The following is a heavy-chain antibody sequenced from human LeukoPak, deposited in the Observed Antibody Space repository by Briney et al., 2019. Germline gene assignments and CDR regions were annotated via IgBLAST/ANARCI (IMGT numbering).Heavy chain of an antibody. Sequence: ASVKVSCTASGYTFTSYYMHWVRQAPGQGLEWMGIINPRGGSTTYAQKFQGRVTMTRDTSTSTVYMELSSLRSEDTAVYYCATDLNSSGIDYWGPGTLVIVSS. CDR2: INPRGGST. V-gene: IGHV1-46*01. CDR1: GYTFTSYY. CDR3: ATDLNSSGIDY. J-gene: IGHJ4*02. D-gene: IGHD3-10*01.